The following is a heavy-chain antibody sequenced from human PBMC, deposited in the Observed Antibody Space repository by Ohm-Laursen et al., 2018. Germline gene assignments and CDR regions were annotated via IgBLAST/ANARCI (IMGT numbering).Heavy chain of an antibody. CDR1: GGSITSSNYY. V-gene: IGHV4-39*01. D-gene: IGHD2-21*02. J-gene: IGHJ5*02. CDR3: ARHAAYCGGDCYSRWFDP. CDR2: IYYSGST. Sequence: SETLSLTCPVSGGSITSSNYYWGWIRQPPGKGLEWIGSIYYSGSTYYNPSLKSRVTISVDTSKNQFSLKLSSVTAADTAVYYCARHAAYCGGDCYSRWFDPWGQGTLVTVSS.